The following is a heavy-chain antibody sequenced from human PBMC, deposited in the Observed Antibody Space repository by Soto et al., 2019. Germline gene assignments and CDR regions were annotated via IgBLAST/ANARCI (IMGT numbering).Heavy chain of an antibody. CDR3: ASHPRDSRGYSYYFHD. D-gene: IGHD3-22*01. Sequence: GGSLRLSCAASGFTFSSFGMHWVRQAPGKGLEWVAVISYDGSNKYYADSVKGRFTISRDNSKNTLYLQMNSLRAEDTAVYYCASHPRDSRGYSYYFHDWGQGTLVTVSS. J-gene: IGHJ4*02. V-gene: IGHV3-30*03. CDR2: ISYDGSNK. CDR1: GFTFSSFG.